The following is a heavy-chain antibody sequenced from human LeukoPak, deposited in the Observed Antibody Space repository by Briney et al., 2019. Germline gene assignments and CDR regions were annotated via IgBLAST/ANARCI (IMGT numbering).Heavy chain of an antibody. J-gene: IGHJ4*02. D-gene: IGHD6-25*01. CDR2: IYTSGST. CDR3: ARDQGTAAP. CDR1: GDSINSGSYY. Sequence: SETLSLTCTVSGDSINSGSYYWGWIRQPAGKGLEWIGRIYTSGSTNYNPSFKSRLTMSVDTSKNQFSLKLSSVTTADTAVYYCARDQGTAAPWGQGTLVTVSS. V-gene: IGHV4-61*02.